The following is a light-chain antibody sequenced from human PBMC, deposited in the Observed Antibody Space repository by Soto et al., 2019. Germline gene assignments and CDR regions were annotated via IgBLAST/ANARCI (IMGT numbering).Light chain of an antibody. CDR2: GAS. J-gene: IGKJ5*01. CDR1: QSVSSSY. Sequence: EIVLTQSPVPLSLSPGERATLSCRASQSVSSSYLAWYQQKPGQAPRLLIYGASSRATGIPDRFSGSGSGTDFTLTISRLEPEDFAVYYCQQYDSSPITFGQGTRLEIK. V-gene: IGKV3-20*01. CDR3: QQYDSSPIT.